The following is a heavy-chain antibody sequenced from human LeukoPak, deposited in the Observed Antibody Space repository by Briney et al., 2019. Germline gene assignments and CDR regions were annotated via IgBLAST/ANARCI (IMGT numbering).Heavy chain of an antibody. V-gene: IGHV4-34*01. J-gene: IGHJ4*02. Sequence: SETLSLTCAVYGGSFSGYYWSWIRQPPGKGLEWIGEINHSGSTNYNPSLKSRVTVSVDTSKNQFSLKLSSVTAADTAVYYCARGHLTYTVTTAFDYWGQGTLVTVSS. CDR2: INHSGST. CDR1: GGSFSGYY. D-gene: IGHD4-17*01. CDR3: ARGHLTYTVTTAFDY.